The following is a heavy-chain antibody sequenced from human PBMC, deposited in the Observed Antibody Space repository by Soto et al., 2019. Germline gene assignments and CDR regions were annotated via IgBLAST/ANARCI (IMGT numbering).Heavy chain of an antibody. CDR2: TRNKANSYTT. CDR1: GFTFSDHY. CDR3: ARNEIAARYSWYFDL. V-gene: IGHV3-72*01. J-gene: IGHJ2*01. Sequence: GGSLRLSCAASGFTFSDHYMDWVRQAPGKGLEWVGRTRNKANSYTTAYAASVKGRFTISRDDSKNSLYLQMNSLKTEDTAVYYCARNEIAARYSWYFDLWGRGTLVTVSS. D-gene: IGHD6-6*01.